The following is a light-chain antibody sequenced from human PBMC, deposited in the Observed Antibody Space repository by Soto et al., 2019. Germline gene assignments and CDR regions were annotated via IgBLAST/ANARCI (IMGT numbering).Light chain of an antibody. V-gene: IGKV1-5*03. J-gene: IGKJ1*01. CDR1: QSISGS. Sequence: GDRVTITCRASQSISGSLAWYQQKPGKAPKLLIYEASNLKSRVPSRFSGSGSGTEYTLTISSLQPDDSASYYCQQYNGYWTFDQGTRVEIK. CDR2: EAS. CDR3: QQYNGYWT.